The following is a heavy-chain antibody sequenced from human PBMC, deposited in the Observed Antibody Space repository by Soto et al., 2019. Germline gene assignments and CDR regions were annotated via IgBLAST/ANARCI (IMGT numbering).Heavy chain of an antibody. CDR1: GFTFDDYA. CDR2: ISWNSGSI. V-gene: IGHV3-9*01. Sequence: EVQLVESGGGLVQPGRSLRLSCAASGFTFDDYAMHWVRQAPGKGLEWVSGISWNSGSIGYADSVKGRFTISRDNAKNSLYLQMNSLSAEDTALYYCAKDYYDGYAFDIWGQGTMVTVSS. D-gene: IGHD5-12*01. J-gene: IGHJ3*02. CDR3: AKDYYDGYAFDI.